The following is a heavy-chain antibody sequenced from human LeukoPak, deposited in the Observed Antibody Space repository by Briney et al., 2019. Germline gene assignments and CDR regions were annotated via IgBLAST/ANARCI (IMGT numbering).Heavy chain of an antibody. D-gene: IGHD2-2*02. CDR1: GGSLSSGGYS. CDR2: IYHSGST. J-gene: IGHJ4*02. V-gene: IGHV4-30-2*01. CDR3: ARASQLQYGWDY. Sequence: SETLSLTCAVSGGSLSSGGYSWSWLRQPPGTGLEWIGYIYHSGSTYYNPSLKSRVTISVDRSKNQFSLKLSSVTAADTAVYYCARASQLQYGWDYWGQGTLVTVSS.